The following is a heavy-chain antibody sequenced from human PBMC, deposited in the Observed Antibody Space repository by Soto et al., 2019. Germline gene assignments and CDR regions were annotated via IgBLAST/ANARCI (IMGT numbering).Heavy chain of an antibody. Sequence: EVQLVESGGGLVQPGGSLRLSCAASGFTFSIYWMHWVRQAPGKGLVWVSRINSDGSSTSYADSVKGRFTISRDNAKNTLYLQMNSLRADDTAVYYCARNLLDLYSSSPGIDYWGQGTLVTVSS. J-gene: IGHJ4*02. D-gene: IGHD6-6*01. V-gene: IGHV3-74*01. CDR1: GFTFSIYW. CDR2: INSDGSST. CDR3: ARNLLDLYSSSPGIDY.